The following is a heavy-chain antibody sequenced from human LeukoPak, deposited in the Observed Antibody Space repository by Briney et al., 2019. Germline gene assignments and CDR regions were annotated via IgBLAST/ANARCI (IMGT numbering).Heavy chain of an antibody. CDR1: GLTFSSHA. Sequence: GGSLRLSCAASGLTFSSHALSWVRQAPGKGLEWVSSLSGSGYNTYYADSVKGRFTISRDNAKNSLHLEMNSLRAEDTALYYCARVGYNGWNFENWGQGTLVTVSS. CDR2: LSGSGYNT. CDR3: ARVGYNGWNFEN. D-gene: IGHD5-12*01. J-gene: IGHJ4*02. V-gene: IGHV3-21*01.